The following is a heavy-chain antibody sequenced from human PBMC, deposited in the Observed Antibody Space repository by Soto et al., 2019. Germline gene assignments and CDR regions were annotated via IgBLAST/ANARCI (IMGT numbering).Heavy chain of an antibody. CDR2: ISYDGSNK. CDR1: GFTFSSYG. Sequence: GGSLRLSCAASGFTFSSYGMHWVRQAPGKWLEWVAVISYDGSNKYYADSVKGRFTISRDNSKNTLYLQMNSLRAEDTAVYYCAKDYYDILTGYYRNGMDVWXQGTTVTVSS. V-gene: IGHV3-30*18. CDR3: AKDYYDILTGYYRNGMDV. D-gene: IGHD3-9*01. J-gene: IGHJ6*02.